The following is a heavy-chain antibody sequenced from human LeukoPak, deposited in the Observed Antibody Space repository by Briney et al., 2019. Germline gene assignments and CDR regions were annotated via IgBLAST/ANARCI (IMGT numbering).Heavy chain of an antibody. D-gene: IGHD2-2*01. Sequence: SETLSLTCTVSGGSISNSSYYWVWIRQPPGKGLEWIGSFYYSGSTYYNPSLKSRLTISGDTSKNQFSLKLSSVTAADTAVYYCARDRITCSTSCDGGWFDPWGQGTLVTVSS. CDR3: ARDRITCSTSCDGGWFDP. CDR2: FYYSGST. V-gene: IGHV4-39*07. CDR1: GGSISNSSYY. J-gene: IGHJ5*02.